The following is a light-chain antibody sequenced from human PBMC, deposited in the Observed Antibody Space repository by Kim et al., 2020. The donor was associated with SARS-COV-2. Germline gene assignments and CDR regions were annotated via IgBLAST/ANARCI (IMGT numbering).Light chain of an antibody. Sequence: EIVMTQSPATLSVSPGERATLSCRTSQSVSTNLAWYQQKPGQAPRLLIYAASTRASGIPARFSGSGSGTEFTLTIKSLQSEDFALYYCQHYNNWPLITFGQGTRLEIK. V-gene: IGKV3-15*01. J-gene: IGKJ5*01. CDR1: QSVSTN. CDR3: QHYNNWPLIT. CDR2: AAS.